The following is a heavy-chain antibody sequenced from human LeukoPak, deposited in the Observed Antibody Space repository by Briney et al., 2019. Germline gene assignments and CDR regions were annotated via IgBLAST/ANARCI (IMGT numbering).Heavy chain of an antibody. Sequence: SETLSLTCTVSGGSISSSSYYWSWIRQPPGKGLEWIGYIYYSGSTNYNPSLKSRVTISVDTSKNQFSLKLSSVTAADTAVYYCARDFDAGYDAFDIWGQGTMVTVSS. J-gene: IGHJ3*02. CDR3: ARDFDAGYDAFDI. V-gene: IGHV4-61*01. CDR2: IYYSGST. CDR1: GGSISSSSYY. D-gene: IGHD3-9*01.